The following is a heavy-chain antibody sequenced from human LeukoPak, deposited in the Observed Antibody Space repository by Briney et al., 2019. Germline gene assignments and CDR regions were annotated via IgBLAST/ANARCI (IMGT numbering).Heavy chain of an antibody. D-gene: IGHD6-13*01. J-gene: IGHJ4*02. Sequence: ASVTLSCTASGYTFTIYYMHWGRRAPGQGLEWMGIINPSGGSTSYAQKFQGRVTMTRDTSTSTVYMELSSLRSEDTAVYYCAGAIAAAASFDYWGQGTLVTVSS. CDR3: AGAIAAAASFDY. CDR2: INPSGGST. V-gene: IGHV1-46*01. CDR1: GYTFTIYY.